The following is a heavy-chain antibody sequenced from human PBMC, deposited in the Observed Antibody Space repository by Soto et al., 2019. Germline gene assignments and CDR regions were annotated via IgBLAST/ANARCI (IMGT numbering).Heavy chain of an antibody. CDR3: ARDKVGGANYYYYMDV. CDR1: GFTFSSYG. V-gene: IGHV3-33*01. J-gene: IGHJ6*03. D-gene: IGHD3-16*01. Sequence: QVQLVESGGGVVQPGRSLRLSCAASGFTFSSYGMHWVRQAPGKGLEWVAVIWYDGSNKYYADSVKGRFTISRDNSKNTLYLQMNSLRAEDKAVYYCARDKVGGANYYYYMDVWGKGTTVTVSS. CDR2: IWYDGSNK.